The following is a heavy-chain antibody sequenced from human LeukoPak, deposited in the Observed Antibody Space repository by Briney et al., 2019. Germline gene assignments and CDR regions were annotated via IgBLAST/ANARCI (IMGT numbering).Heavy chain of an antibody. J-gene: IGHJ4*02. CDR2: INPDSGGT. CDR1: AYTFTGYY. CDR3: AREGSGWYGNFDY. V-gene: IGHV1-2*02. D-gene: IGHD6-19*01. Sequence: ASVTVSCKASAYTFTGYYMHWVRQAPGQGLEWMGWINPDSGGTNYAQKFQGRVTMTRDTSISTAYMEVSRLRSDYTAVYYCAREGSGWYGNFDYWGQGTLVTVSS.